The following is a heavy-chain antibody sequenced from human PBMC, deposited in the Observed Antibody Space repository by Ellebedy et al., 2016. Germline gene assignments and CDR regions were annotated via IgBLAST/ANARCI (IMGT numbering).Heavy chain of an antibody. CDR2: VLYNGDDK. CDR1: GFSLSSYG. J-gene: IGHJ4*02. CDR3: AKERSTGGFDY. Sequence: GGSLRLXCAASGFSLSSYGMHWVRQAPGKGLEWVAVVLYNGDDKYYADSGKGRFTISRDISKNTLNLHMSSLRPEDTAVYYCAKERSTGGFDYWGQGTLVTVSS. D-gene: IGHD7-27*01. V-gene: IGHV3-30*18.